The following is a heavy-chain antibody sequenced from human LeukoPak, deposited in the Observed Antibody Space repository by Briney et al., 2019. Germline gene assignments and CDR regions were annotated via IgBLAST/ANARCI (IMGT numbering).Heavy chain of an antibody. V-gene: IGHV3-23*01. D-gene: IGHD4-23*01. CDR2: ISGSGGST. J-gene: IGHJ3*02. CDR3: ARPITYDYGGNPDAFDI. Sequence: GGSLRLSCAASGFTVSSNEMSWVRQAPGKGLEWVSAISGSGGSTYYADSVKGRFTISRDNAKNSLYLQMNSLRAEDTAVYYCARPITYDYGGNPDAFDIWGQGTMVTVSS. CDR1: GFTVSSNE.